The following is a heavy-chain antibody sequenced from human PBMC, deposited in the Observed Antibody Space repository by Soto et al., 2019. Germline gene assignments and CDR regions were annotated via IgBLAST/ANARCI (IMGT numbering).Heavy chain of an antibody. CDR1: GGSITRYD. J-gene: IGHJ5*02. CDR2: VYNSGST. V-gene: IGHV4-59*01. CDR3: ARRAVVAVTGSLDNWLDP. Sequence: SETLSLTCTVSGGSITRYDWNWLRQPPGKALEWIGYVYNSGSTNYNPSLKSRVTISVDTSKNQFSLKVNSVTAADTAVYYCARRAVVAVTGSLDNWLDPWGQGILVT. D-gene: IGHD2-21*01.